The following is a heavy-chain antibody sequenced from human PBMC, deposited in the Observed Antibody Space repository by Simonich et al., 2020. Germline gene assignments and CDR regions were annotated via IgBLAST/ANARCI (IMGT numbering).Heavy chain of an antibody. D-gene: IGHD1-26*01. J-gene: IGHJ5*02. V-gene: IGHV3-13*01. Sequence: EVQLVESGGGLVQPGGSMRLSCAASGFPFSSYDMHWGRQATGKGLEWCSSIVPAGDTYIPCSVKGRFTISRENAKNSLYLQMNSLRAGDTAVYYCARGGYSGSYNWFDPWGQGTLVTVSS. CDR3: ARGGYSGSYNWFDP. CDR2: IVPAGDT. CDR1: GFPFSSYD.